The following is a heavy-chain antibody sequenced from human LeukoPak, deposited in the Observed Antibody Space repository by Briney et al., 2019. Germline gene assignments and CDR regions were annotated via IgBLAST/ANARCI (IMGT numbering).Heavy chain of an antibody. V-gene: IGHV3-30*18. J-gene: IGHJ4*02. CDR1: GFTFSSYG. Sequence: GGSLRLSCAASGFTFSSYGMHWVRQAPGKGLEWVAVISYDGSNKYYADSVKGRFTISRDNSKNTLYLQMNSLRAEDTAVYYCAKDGKYSGYDPYYFDYWGQGTLVTVSS. CDR3: AKDGKYSGYDPYYFDY. CDR2: ISYDGSNK. D-gene: IGHD5-12*01.